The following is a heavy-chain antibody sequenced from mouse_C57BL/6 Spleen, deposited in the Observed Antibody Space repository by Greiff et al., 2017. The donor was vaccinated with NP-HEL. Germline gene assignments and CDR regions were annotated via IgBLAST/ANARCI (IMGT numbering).Heavy chain of an antibody. CDR3: TRFEYGGRCAY. Sequence: VQLQQSGAELVRPGASVTLSCKASGYTFTDYEMHWVKQTPVHGLEWIGAIDPETGGTAYNQKFKGKAILTADTSPSTAYMEIRSLTSEDSAVCYCTRFEYGGRCAYWGQETLVTV. V-gene: IGHV1-15*01. J-gene: IGHJ3*01. CDR1: GYTFTDYE. CDR2: IDPETGGT. D-gene: IGHD1-2*01.